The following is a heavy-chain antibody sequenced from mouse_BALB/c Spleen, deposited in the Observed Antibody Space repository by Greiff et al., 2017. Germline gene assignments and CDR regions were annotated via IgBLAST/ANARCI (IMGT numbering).Heavy chain of an antibody. V-gene: IGHV1-31*01. J-gene: IGHJ4*01. CDR1: GYSFTGYY. Sequence: EVQLQESGPELVKPGASVKISCKASGYSFTGYYMHWVKQSHVKSLEWIGRINPYNGATSYNQNFKDKASLTVDKSSSTAYMELHSLTSEDSAVYYCARGEMDYWGQGTSVTVSS. CDR3: ARGEMDY. CDR2: INPYNGAT.